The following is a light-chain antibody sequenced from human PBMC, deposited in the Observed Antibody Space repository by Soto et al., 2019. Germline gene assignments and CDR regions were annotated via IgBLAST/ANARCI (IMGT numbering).Light chain of an antibody. CDR2: GVS. CDR1: SSDIGGYNY. J-gene: IGLJ2*01. Sequence: QSALTQPASVSGSPGQSITISCTGISSDIGGYNYVSWYQQYPGKAPKLMIFGVSDRPSGVSNRFSGSKSGTTASLTISGLQAEDEADYYCSSYKTSSTVVVFGGGTKLTVL. V-gene: IGLV2-14*01. CDR3: SSYKTSSTVVV.